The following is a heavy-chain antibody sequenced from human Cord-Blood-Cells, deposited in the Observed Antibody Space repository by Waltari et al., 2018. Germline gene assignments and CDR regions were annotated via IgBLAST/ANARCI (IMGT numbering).Heavy chain of an antibody. CDR3: ARVGYYYGSGSYPPFDY. CDR2: TYYRSKWYN. J-gene: IGHJ4*02. Sequence: QVQLPQSGPGLVKPSQPLSLTCAISGDSVSSNSAAWNWIRQSPSRGLEWLGRTYYRSKWYNDYAVSVKSRITINPDTSKNQFSLQLNSVTPEDTAVYYCARVGYYYGSGSYPPFDYWGQGTLVTVSS. V-gene: IGHV6-1*01. CDR1: GDSVSSNSAA. D-gene: IGHD3-10*01.